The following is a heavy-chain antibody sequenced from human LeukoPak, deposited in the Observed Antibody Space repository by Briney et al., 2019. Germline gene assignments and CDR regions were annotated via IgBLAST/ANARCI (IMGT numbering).Heavy chain of an antibody. J-gene: IGHJ5*02. CDR2: LTGNGDIT. Sequence: RPGGSLRLSCAASGFTFSNYAMYWVRQAPGKGLEWVSGLTGNGDITYYTDSVKGRFTISRDNSKNTLYLEMNNLRAEDTALYYCAKRGNTISFFDPWGQGTLVTVSS. CDR1: GFTFSNYA. V-gene: IGHV3-23*01. CDR3: AKRGNTISFFDP. D-gene: IGHD1-1*01.